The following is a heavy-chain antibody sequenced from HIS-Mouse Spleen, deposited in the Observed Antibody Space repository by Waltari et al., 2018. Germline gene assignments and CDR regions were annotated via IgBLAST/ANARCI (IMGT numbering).Heavy chain of an antibody. D-gene: IGHD4-4*01. CDR2: MNPTDSTP. J-gene: IGHJ4*02. V-gene: IGHV1-8*01. CDR3: ARGHDYSNYFDY. CDR1: GYTFTSYD. Sequence: QVQLVQSGAEVKKPGASVKVSCKASGYTFTSYDINWVRQATGHGIEWMGWMNPTDSTPGKAQKFQGRVTMTRNNSRSTAYMELSSLRSEDTAVYYCARGHDYSNYFDYWGQGTLVTVSS.